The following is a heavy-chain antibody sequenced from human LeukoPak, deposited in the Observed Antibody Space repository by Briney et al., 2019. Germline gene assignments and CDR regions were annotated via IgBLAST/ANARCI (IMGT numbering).Heavy chain of an antibody. V-gene: IGHV1-8*03. Sequence: ASVKVSCKSSGGTFNSYAINWVRPAPGQGLEGMGWMNPNSGNTGYAQKFQGRVTITRNTSISTAYMELSSLRSEDTAVYYCARGEISSGWYLYYYYYMDVWGKGTTVTVSS. CDR1: GGTFNSYA. CDR2: MNPNSGNT. D-gene: IGHD6-19*01. CDR3: ARGEISSGWYLYYYYYMDV. J-gene: IGHJ6*03.